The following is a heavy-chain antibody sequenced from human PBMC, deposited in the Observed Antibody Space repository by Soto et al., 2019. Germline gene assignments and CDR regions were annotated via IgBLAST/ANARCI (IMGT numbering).Heavy chain of an antibody. CDR1: GGTFSNYG. CDR3: ARNDRFSTARDLSYFDS. V-gene: IGHV1-69*01. CDR2: ILPIFGTT. J-gene: IGHJ4*02. Sequence: QVQLVQSGAEVKKPGSSVKVSCKAPGGTFSNYGITWVRQAPGQGLEWMGGILPIFGTTSVARKFRGRVTITADEPTSTAYMELSSLRSEDTALYYCARNDRFSTARDLSYFDSWGPGTLVSVSS. D-gene: IGHD3-3*01.